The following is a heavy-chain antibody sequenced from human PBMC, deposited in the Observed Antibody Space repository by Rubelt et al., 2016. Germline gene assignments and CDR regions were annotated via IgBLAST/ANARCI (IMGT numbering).Heavy chain of an antibody. V-gene: IGHV1-69*01. CDR2: IIPIFGTA. D-gene: IGHD4-17*01. J-gene: IGHJ4*02. Sequence: TFSSYAISGVRQAPGQGLEWMGGIIPIFGTANYAQKFQGRVTITADESTSTAYMELSSLRSEDTAVYYCARKSYGDTGYYFDYWGQGTLVTVSS. CDR3: ARKSYGDTGYYFDY. CDR1: TFSSYA.